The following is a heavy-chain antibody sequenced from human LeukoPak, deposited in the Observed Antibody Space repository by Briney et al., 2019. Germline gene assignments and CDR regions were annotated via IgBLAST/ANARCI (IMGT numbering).Heavy chain of an antibody. Sequence: SETLSLTCTVSGGSISSYYWSWIRQPPGKGLEWIGYIYYSGSTNYNPSLKSRVTISVDTSKNQFSLKLSSVTAADTAVYYCARLESSLFAFDIWGQGTMVTVSS. D-gene: IGHD3-16*02. CDR1: GGSISSYY. CDR3: ARLESSLFAFDI. CDR2: IYYSGST. V-gene: IGHV4-59*01. J-gene: IGHJ3*02.